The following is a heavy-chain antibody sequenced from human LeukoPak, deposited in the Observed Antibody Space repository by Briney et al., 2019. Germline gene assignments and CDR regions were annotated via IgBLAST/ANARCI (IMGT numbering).Heavy chain of an antibody. D-gene: IGHD3-3*01. V-gene: IGHV3-30-3*01. CDR3: ARPQSFLEWLFDY. CDR2: ISYDGSNK. Sequence: GGSLRLSCAASGFTFSSYAMHWVRQAPGKGLEWVAVISYDGSNKYYADSVKGRFTISRDNSRNTLYLQMNSLRAEDTAVYYCARPQSFLEWLFDYWGQGTLVTVSS. CDR1: GFTFSSYA. J-gene: IGHJ4*02.